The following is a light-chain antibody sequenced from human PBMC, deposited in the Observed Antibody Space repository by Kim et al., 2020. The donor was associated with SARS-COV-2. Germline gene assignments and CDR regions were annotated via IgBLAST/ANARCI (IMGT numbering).Light chain of an antibody. J-gene: IGKJ1*01. V-gene: IGKV1-17*03. CDR3: QQHNSYPWT. CDR2: AAS. CDR1: QGIAND. Sequence: DIQMTQSPSAMSASVGDRVSITCRASQGIANDLACFQQKPGKAPKRLIYAASSLESGVSSRFSASGSGTEFTLTIISLQPEDFATYYCQQHNSYPWTFGPGTKVDIK.